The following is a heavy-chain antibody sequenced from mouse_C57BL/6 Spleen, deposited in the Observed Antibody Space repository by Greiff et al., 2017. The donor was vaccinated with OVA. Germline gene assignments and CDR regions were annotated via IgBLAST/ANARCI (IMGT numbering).Heavy chain of an antibody. CDR2: IYPGDGDT. D-gene: IGHD2-4*01. V-gene: IGHV1-82*01. Sequence: QVQLQQSGPELVKPGASVKISCKASGYAFSSSWMNWVKQRPGKGLEWIGRIYPGDGDTNYNGKFKGKATLTADKSSSTAYMQLSSLTSEDSAVYFCARRGLDYVDYWGQGTTLTVSS. J-gene: IGHJ2*01. CDR1: GYAFSSSW. CDR3: ARRGLDYVDY.